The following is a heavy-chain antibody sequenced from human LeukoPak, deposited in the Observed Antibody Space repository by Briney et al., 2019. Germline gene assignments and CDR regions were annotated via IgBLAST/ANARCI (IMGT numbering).Heavy chain of an antibody. CDR2: MSTSGAHI. Sequence: PGGSLRLSCAASGFNIVGYSLSWVRQAPGKGLEWVSTMSTSGAHIAYADSVKGRFTISRDNSKNTLYLQMNSLRAEDTAVYYCAKVRSLYYDFWSGFDYWGQGTLVTVSS. CDR1: GFNIVGYS. V-gene: IGHV3-23*01. CDR3: AKVRSLYYDFWSGFDY. D-gene: IGHD3-3*01. J-gene: IGHJ4*02.